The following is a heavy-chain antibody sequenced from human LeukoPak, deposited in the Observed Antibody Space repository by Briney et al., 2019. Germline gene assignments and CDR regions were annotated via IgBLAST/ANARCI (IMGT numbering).Heavy chain of an antibody. CDR3: ARSMTTVTTGDNWFDP. D-gene: IGHD4-17*01. CDR1: GGTFSSYA. Sequence: ASVKVSCKASGGTFSSYAISWVRQAPGQGLEWMGRIIPILGIANYAQKFQGRVTITADKSTSTAYMELSSLRSEDTAVYYCARSMTTVTTGDNWFDPWGQGTLVTVSS. J-gene: IGHJ5*02. CDR2: IIPILGIA. V-gene: IGHV1-69*04.